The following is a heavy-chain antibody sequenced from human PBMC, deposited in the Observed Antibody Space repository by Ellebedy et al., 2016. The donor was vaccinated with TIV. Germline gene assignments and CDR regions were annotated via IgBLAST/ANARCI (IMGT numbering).Heavy chain of an antibody. CDR3: TNGYYPRHFDL. CDR1: GDSINNRY. J-gene: IGHJ2*01. D-gene: IGHD2-2*03. V-gene: IGHV4-59*11. Sequence: MPSETLSLTCTVSGDSINNRYWSWIRQSPETGLEWVGYIYDSGNTKYNPYLNSRITISVDTSKHQFPLKLTSVTAADTAIYYCTNGYYPRHFDLWGRGTQVTVSS. CDR2: IYDSGNT.